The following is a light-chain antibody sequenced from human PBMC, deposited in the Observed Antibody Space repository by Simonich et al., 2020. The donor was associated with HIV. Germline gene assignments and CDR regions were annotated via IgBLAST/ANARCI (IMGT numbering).Light chain of an antibody. J-gene: IGKJ4*01. CDR1: QDIRNS. Sequence: DIQMTQSPSSLSASVGDRVTITCQASQDIRNSLAWYQQKPGTAPKDLLYGASRLESGVPSRVSGSGSGTDYTLTISSLQPEDFATYYCQQYYSTPQLTFGGGTKVEIK. CDR3: QQYYSTPQLT. CDR2: GAS. V-gene: IGKV1-NL1*01.